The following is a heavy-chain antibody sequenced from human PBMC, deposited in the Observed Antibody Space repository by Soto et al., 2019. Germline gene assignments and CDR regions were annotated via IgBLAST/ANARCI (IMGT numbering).Heavy chain of an antibody. J-gene: IGHJ6*03. Sequence: ASVKVSCKASGGTFSSYTISWVRQAPGQGLEWMGRIIPILGIANYAQKFQGRVTITADKSTSTAYMELSSLRSEDTAVYYCARDECSSTSCSLLSYYYMDVWGKGTTVTVSS. D-gene: IGHD2-2*01. CDR2: IIPILGIA. CDR3: ARDECSSTSCSLLSYYYMDV. V-gene: IGHV1-69*04. CDR1: GGTFSSYT.